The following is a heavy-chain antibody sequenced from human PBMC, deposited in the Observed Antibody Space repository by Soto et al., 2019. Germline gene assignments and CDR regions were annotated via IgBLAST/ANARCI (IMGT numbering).Heavy chain of an antibody. Sequence: SETLSLTCTVSGGSISSYYWSWIRQPPGKGLEWIGYIYYSGSTNYNPSLESRGTISVDTSRNRFSLNLTSATAADTAVYYCAPKGDDTPYAHYYMDAWGRGTGATVP. CDR1: GGSISSYY. CDR2: IYYSGST. V-gene: IGHV4-59*01. J-gene: IGHJ6*03. D-gene: IGHD1-1*01. CDR3: APKGDDTPYAHYYMDA.